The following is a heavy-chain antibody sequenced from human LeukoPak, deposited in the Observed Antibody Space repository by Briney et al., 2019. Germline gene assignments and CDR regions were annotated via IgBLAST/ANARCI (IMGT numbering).Heavy chain of an antibody. V-gene: IGHV3-23*01. CDR3: AKDSASGYSSSWYPQY. CDR1: GFTFDNYA. CDR2: ISGSGRRT. J-gene: IGHJ4*02. Sequence: GGSLRLSCAASGFTFDNYAMTWVRQAPGKGLEWVSGISGSGRRTYYADSVRGRLTISRDNSKNTLYLQMNSLRAEDTAVYFCAKDSASGYSSSWYPQYWGQGTLVTVSS. D-gene: IGHD6-13*01.